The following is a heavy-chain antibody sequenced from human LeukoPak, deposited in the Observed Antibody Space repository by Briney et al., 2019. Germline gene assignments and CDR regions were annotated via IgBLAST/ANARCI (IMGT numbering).Heavy chain of an antibody. CDR1: GFTFSNAW. D-gene: IGHD3-22*01. V-gene: IGHV3-15*01. CDR2: IKSKTDGGTT. Sequence: GGSLRLSLAASGFTFSNAWMSWVRQAPGKGLEWVGRIKSKTDGGTTDYAAPVKGRFTISRDDSKNTLYLQMNSLKTADTAVSYCTTDRYYDSSGYYYYFDYWGQGTLVTVSS. CDR3: TTDRYYDSSGYYYYFDY. J-gene: IGHJ4*02.